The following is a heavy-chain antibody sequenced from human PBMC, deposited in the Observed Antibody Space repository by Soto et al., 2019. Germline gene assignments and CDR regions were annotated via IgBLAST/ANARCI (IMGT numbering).Heavy chain of an antibody. Sequence: QVQLQESGPGLVKPSETLSLTCAVSGVSLTTNNWWTWVRQAPGKGLEWVGEIYQTGNTNYNPSLNSRVIASLDKSKNQFFLKLTSVTAADTAIYYCERGGYCSGGSCSGWFDSWGQGTLVTVSS. D-gene: IGHD2-15*01. CDR2: IYQTGNT. CDR1: GVSLTTNNW. J-gene: IGHJ5*01. CDR3: ERGGYCSGGSCSGWFDS. V-gene: IGHV4-4*02.